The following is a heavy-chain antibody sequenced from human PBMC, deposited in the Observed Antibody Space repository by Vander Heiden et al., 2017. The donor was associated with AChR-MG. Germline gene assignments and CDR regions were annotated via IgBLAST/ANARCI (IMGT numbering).Heavy chain of an antibody. J-gene: IGHJ4*02. CDR2: ISYDGSNK. V-gene: IGHV3-30*18. D-gene: IGHD3-10*01. CDR1: GFTFSSYG. Sequence: QVQLVESGGGVVQPGRSLRLSCAASGFTFSSYGMHWVRQAPGKGLEWVAVISYDGSNKYYADSVKGRFTISRDNSKNTLYLQMNSLRAEDTAVYYCAKRRGVWVRGPYYFDYWGQGTLVTVSS. CDR3: AKRRGVWVRGPYYFDY.